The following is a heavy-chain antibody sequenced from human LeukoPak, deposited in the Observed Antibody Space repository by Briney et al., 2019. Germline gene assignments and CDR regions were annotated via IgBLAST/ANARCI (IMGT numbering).Heavy chain of an antibody. V-gene: IGHV4-34*01. CDR3: ARLWYYYYYMDV. CDR1: GFTFGEYG. Sequence: GSLRLSCATSGFTFGEYGMSWFRQPPGKGLEWIGEINHSGSTNYNPSLKSRVTISVDTSKNQFSLKLSSVTAADTAVYYCARLWYYYYYMDVWGKGTRSPSP. CDR2: INHSGST. J-gene: IGHJ6*03.